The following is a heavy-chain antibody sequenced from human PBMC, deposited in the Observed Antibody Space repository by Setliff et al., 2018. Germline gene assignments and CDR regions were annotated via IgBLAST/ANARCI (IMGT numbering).Heavy chain of an antibody. J-gene: IGHJ4*02. V-gene: IGHV3-11*01. Sequence: PGGSLRLSCAASGFTFSDFYMSWIRQTPGKGLEWVAYISRSGTTIYYADSVRGRSTISRDDAKNSLYLQMNSLRAEDTAMYYCSTKAVPGTGGQGTRVTVSS. CDR2: ISRSGTTI. CDR3: STKAVPGT. CDR1: GFTFSDFY. D-gene: IGHD6-19*01.